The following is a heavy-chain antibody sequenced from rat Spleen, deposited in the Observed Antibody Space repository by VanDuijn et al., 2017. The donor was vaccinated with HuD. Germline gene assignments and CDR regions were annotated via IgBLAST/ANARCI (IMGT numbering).Heavy chain of an antibody. J-gene: IGHJ2*01. CDR1: GFTFSNYG. V-gene: IGHV5-27*01. CDR3: TTDRLGADYFDY. CDR2: TTKTGGVI. Sequence: EVQLVESGGGLVQPGRSMKLSCAASGFTFSNYGMAWVRQAPKKGLEWVASTTKTGGVIYYPDSVKGRFTISRDNAKSTLYLQMDSLRSEDTATYYCTTDRLGADYFDYWGQGVMVTVSS. D-gene: IGHD5-1*01.